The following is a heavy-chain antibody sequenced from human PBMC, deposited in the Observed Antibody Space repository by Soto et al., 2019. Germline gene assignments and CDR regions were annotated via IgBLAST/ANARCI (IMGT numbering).Heavy chain of an antibody. CDR3: ARGRRVHNVVVPAATYRNWFDP. D-gene: IGHD2-2*01. CDR1: GGSFSGYY. CDR2: INHSGST. J-gene: IGHJ5*02. V-gene: IGHV4-34*01. Sequence: SETLSLTCAVYGGSFSGYYWSWIRQPPGKGLEWIGEINHSGSTNYNPSLKSRVTISVDTSKNQFSLKLSSVTAADTAVYYCARGRRVHNVVVPAATYRNWFDPWGQGTLVTVSS.